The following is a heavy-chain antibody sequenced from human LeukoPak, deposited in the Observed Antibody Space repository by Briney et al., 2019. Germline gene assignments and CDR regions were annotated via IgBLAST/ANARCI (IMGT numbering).Heavy chain of an antibody. Sequence: GGSLRLSCAASGFTFSSYSMNWVRQAPGKGLEWVSYISSSSSTIYYADSVKGRFTISRDNAKNSLYLQMNSLRAEDTAVYYCARGGYDFWSGYYLDYWGQGTLVTVSS. CDR2: ISSSSSTI. J-gene: IGHJ4*02. CDR1: GFTFSSYS. V-gene: IGHV3-48*01. D-gene: IGHD3-3*01. CDR3: ARGGYDFWSGYYLDY.